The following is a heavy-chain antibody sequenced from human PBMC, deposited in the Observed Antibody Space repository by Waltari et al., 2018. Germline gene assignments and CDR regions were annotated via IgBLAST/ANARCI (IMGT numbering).Heavy chain of an antibody. CDR3: ARDILHSFYYYMDV. D-gene: IGHD5-18*01. CDR1: GGSIRSHY. J-gene: IGHJ6*03. CDR2: VFHSGST. Sequence: QVQLQESGPRLVKPSETLSLTCTVSGGSIRSHYWSWIRQSPGKGLEWVGYVFHSGSTNYNPSLKSRVTMSLDTSKSQFSLKLTSMTPADTAVYYCARDILHSFYYYMDVWGKGTMVTVSS. V-gene: IGHV4-59*11.